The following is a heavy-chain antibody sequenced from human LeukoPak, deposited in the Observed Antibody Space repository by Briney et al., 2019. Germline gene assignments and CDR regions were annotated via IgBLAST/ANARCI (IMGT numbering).Heavy chain of an antibody. Sequence: SETLSLTCTVSGGSISSYYWSWIRQPPGKGLEWIGYIYYSGSTNYNPSLKSRVTISVDTSKNQFSLKLSSATAADTAVYYCAREESSSSRFDYWGQGTLVTVSS. CDR1: GGSISSYY. CDR2: IYYSGST. V-gene: IGHV4-59*01. CDR3: AREESSSSRFDY. D-gene: IGHD6-6*01. J-gene: IGHJ4*02.